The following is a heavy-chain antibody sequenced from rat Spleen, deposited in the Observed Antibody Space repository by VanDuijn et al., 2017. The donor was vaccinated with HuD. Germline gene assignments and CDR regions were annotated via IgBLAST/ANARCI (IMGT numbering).Heavy chain of an antibody. CDR3: ARHGRGGTTYYYVMDV. CDR1: GFIFSDHY. Sequence: EVQLVESDGDLVRPGRSLKLSCAASGFIFSDHYVAWVRQASMKGLEWVASINYDGSSTFYRDSVRDRFTISRDNAKSILYLQMDSLKSEDTATYYCARHGRGGTTYYYVMDVWGQGASVTVSS. CDR2: INYDGSST. J-gene: IGHJ4*01. D-gene: IGHD4-3*01. V-gene: IGHV5-29*01.